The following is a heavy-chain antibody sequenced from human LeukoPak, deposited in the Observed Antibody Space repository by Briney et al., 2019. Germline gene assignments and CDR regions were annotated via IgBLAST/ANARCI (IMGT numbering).Heavy chain of an antibody. CDR1: GFTFSSHW. D-gene: IGHD5-18*01. V-gene: IGHV3-74*01. CDR2: INSDGSSI. Sequence: GGSLRLSCAASGFTFSSHWMHWVRQAPGKGLVWVSRINSDGSSISYADSVKGRFTISRDNAKNTLYLQMNSLRAEDTAVYYCARHDTAMDPFDYWGQGTLVTVSS. CDR3: ARHDTAMDPFDY. J-gene: IGHJ4*02.